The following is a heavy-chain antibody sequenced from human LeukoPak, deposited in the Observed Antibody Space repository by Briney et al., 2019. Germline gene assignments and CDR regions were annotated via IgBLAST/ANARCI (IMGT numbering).Heavy chain of an antibody. Sequence: GGSLRLSCAASGFTFSSYAMSWVGQAPGKGLEWVSAISGSGGSTYYPDPVKGRFTISRDKSKNTLYLQMNSLRAEDTAVYYCAKGAVRFVVPAADPYYYYYMDVWGKGTTVTVSS. D-gene: IGHD2-2*01. J-gene: IGHJ6*03. CDR2: ISGSGGST. V-gene: IGHV3-23*01. CDR3: AKGAVRFVVPAADPYYYYYMDV. CDR1: GFTFSSYA.